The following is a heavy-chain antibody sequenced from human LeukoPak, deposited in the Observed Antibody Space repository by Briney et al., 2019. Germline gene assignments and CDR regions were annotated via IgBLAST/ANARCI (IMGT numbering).Heavy chain of an antibody. Sequence: WETLSLTCTVSGRSICSYYGGWVRQPPGKGLEWLGYMYYSGSTKYNPFHKSRVNISVDTSKHQFSLTLSSVTAADTAVYYCARHVDTAMVTFDYWGQGTLVTVSS. CDR1: GRSICSYY. V-gene: IGHV4-59*01. CDR3: ARHVDTAMVTFDY. D-gene: IGHD5-18*01. J-gene: IGHJ4*02. CDR2: MYYSGST.